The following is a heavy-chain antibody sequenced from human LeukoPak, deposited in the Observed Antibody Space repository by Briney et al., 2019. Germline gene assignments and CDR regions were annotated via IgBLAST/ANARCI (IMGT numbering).Heavy chain of an antibody. CDR1: GGSFSGYY. D-gene: IGHD4-17*01. CDR3: ARAITVTTPRARRRKSGWFDP. Sequence: AETLSLTCAVYGGSFSGYYWSWIRQPPGKGLEWIGEINHSGSTNYNPSLKSRVTKSVDTSKNQFSLKLSSVTAADTAVYYCARAITVTTPRARRRKSGWFDPWGQGTLVTVSS. V-gene: IGHV4-34*01. CDR2: INHSGST. J-gene: IGHJ5*02.